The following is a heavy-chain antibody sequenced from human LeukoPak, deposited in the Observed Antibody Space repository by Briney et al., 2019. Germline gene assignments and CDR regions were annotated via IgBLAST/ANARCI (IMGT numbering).Heavy chain of an antibody. Sequence: PSKTLSLTCTVSGGSISSGSYYWSWIRQPAGKGLEWIGRIYTSGSTNYSPSLKSRVTISVDTSKNQFSLKLSSVTAADTAVYYCARERDGYNWAYDAFDIWGQGTMVTVSS. CDR2: IYTSGST. J-gene: IGHJ3*02. CDR3: ARERDGYNWAYDAFDI. D-gene: IGHD5-24*01. V-gene: IGHV4-61*02. CDR1: GGSISSGSYY.